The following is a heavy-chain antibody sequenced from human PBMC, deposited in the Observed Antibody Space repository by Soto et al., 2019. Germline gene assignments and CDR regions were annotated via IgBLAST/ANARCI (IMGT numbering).Heavy chain of an antibody. CDR1: GFTFSSYS. J-gene: IGHJ3*01. Sequence: EVQLVESGGGLVKPGGSLRLSCAASGFTFSSYSMNWVRQAPWKGLEWVSSISSSSSYIYYADSVKGRFNISRDNAKNSLYLQMNSLRAEDTAVYYCARHYYDSSGSYAFDVWGQGTMVTVSS. CDR2: ISSSSSYI. V-gene: IGHV3-21*01. CDR3: ARHYYDSSGSYAFDV. D-gene: IGHD3-22*01.